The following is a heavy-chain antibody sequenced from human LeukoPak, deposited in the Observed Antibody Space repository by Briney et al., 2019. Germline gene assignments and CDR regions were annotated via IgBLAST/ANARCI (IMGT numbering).Heavy chain of an antibody. CDR2: VKNRGDGMAT. D-gene: IGHD3-16*01. CDR3: TTEYFGGFEY. Sequence: GGSLRLSCVLSTFTKAWMNWVRQAPGKGLEWVGRVKNRGDGMATDYVAPVKGRFIISRDDSKKTVYLQMDSLKTEDTAVYFCTTEYFGGFEYWGQGTLVTVSS. V-gene: IGHV3-15*07. J-gene: IGHJ4*02. CDR1: TFTKAW.